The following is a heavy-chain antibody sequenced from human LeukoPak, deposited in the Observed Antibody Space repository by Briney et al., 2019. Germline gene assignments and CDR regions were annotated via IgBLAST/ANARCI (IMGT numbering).Heavy chain of an antibody. CDR1: GYTFTSYA. J-gene: IGHJ6*02. CDR2: INTNTGNP. V-gene: IGHV7-4-1*01. Sequence: ASVKVSCKASGYTFTSYAMNWVRQAPGQGLEWMGWINTNTGNPTYAQGFTGRFVFSLDTSVSTAYLQICSLKAEDTAVYYCARVIGGYDFWSGYYPNYYYYGMDAWGQGTTVTVSS. D-gene: IGHD3-3*01. CDR3: ARVIGGYDFWSGYYPNYYYYGMDA.